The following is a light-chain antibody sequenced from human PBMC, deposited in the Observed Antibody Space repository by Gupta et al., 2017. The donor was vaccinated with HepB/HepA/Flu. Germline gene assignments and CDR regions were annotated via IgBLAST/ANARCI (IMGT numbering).Light chain of an antibody. J-gene: IGLJ2*01. CDR2: DVS. Sequence: QSALTQPASVSGSPGPSITISCTGTSSDVGGYNFVSWYQQHPGKAPKLMIYDVSNRPSGISNRFSGSKSGNTASLTISGLQAEDEADYYCSSYTSSITLVFGGGTKLTVL. CDR3: SSYTSSITLV. CDR1: SSDVGGYNF. V-gene: IGLV2-14*01.